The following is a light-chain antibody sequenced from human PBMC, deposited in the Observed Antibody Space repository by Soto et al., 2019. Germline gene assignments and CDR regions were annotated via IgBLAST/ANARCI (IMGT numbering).Light chain of an antibody. Sequence: QSVLTQPASVSGSPGQSITISCTGTGSDVGGYNYVSWYQQHPGKAPKVMIYDVSNRPSGVSNRCSGSKSGNTASLTISGLQADYESDYYCSSYTSAGTPVVFGGGTKLTVL. CDR1: GSDVGGYNY. CDR3: SSYTSAGTPVV. J-gene: IGLJ2*01. CDR2: DVS. V-gene: IGLV2-14*01.